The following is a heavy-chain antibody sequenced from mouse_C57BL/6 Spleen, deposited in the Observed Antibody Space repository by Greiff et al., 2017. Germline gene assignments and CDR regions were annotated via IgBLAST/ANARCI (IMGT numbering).Heavy chain of an antibody. V-gene: IGHV1-52*01. J-gene: IGHJ4*01. CDR1: GYTFTSYW. D-gene: IGHD2-3*01. CDR3: ARFPDGYYSMDY. Sequence: QVQLQQPGAELVRPGSSVKLSCKASGYTFTSYWMHWVKQRPIPGLEWIGNIDPSDSETHYNQKFKNKATLTVDKSSSTAYMQLSSLTSEDSAVYYCARFPDGYYSMDYWGQGTSVTVSS. CDR2: IDPSDSET.